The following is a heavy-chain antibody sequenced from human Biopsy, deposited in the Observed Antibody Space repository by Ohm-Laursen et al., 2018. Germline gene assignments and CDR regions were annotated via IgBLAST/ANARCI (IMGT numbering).Heavy chain of an antibody. CDR3: ARHPTGFWFDP. V-gene: IGHV4-39*01. Sequence: SETLSLTCTVSGGSVSSNVAYWAWIRQPPGKGLEWIGEINHSGSTNYNPSLKSRVTVSVDPSKNQFSLRLNSVTAADTALYFCARHPTGFWFDPWGHGTLVTVSS. J-gene: IGHJ5*02. CDR2: INHSGST. CDR1: GGSVSSNVAY.